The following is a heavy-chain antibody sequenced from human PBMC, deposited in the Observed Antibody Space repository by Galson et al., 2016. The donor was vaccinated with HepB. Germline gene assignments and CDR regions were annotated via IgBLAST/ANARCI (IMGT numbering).Heavy chain of an antibody. D-gene: IGHD2-15*01. J-gene: IGHJ3*02. CDR2: ISTYDGDT. Sequence: SVKVSCKASGYTFTSYGISWVRQAPGQGLEWMGWISTYDGDTNYAQNLQGRVTMTTDTSTNPAYMELRSLRSDDTAMYYCARDWYCSAGSCYDAFDIWGQGTMVTVSS. CDR3: ARDWYCSAGSCYDAFDI. V-gene: IGHV1-18*01. CDR1: GYTFTSYG.